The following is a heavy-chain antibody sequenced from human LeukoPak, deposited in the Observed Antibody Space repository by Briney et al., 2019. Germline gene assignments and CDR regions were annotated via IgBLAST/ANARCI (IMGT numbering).Heavy chain of an antibody. CDR3: ARSCYYDTSGSGGASDY. CDR2: IYHSGST. CDR1: GGSISSNNW. Sequence: PSGTLSLTCAVSGGSISSNNWWSWVRQPPGKGLGWIGEIYHSGSTNYNPSLKSRVTISVDKSKNQFSLKLSSVTAADTAVYYCARSCYYDTSGSGGASDYWGQGTLVTVSS. D-gene: IGHD3-22*01. V-gene: IGHV4-4*02. J-gene: IGHJ4*02.